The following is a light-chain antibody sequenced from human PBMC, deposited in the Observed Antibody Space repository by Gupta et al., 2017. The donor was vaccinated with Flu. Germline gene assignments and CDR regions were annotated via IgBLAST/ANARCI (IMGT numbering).Light chain of an antibody. CDR3: QSWDSRRSGYV. J-gene: IGLJ1*01. CDR1: TSSNGGSND. V-gene: IGLV1-40*01. CDR2: GNI. Sequence: KATITTAGTSSNGGSNDVSWYPHLPGTAPNLLMHGNIRRPSGVPDRFSGSKSGTSATLAITGLQAEDEADYYCQSWDSRRSGYVFGSGTKVTVL.